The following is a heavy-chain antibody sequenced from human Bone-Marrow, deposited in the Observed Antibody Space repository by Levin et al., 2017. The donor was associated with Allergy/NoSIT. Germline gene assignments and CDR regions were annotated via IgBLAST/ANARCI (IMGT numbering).Heavy chain of an antibody. CDR1: GDTFNNYA. D-gene: IGHD2-2*01. J-gene: IGHJ5*02. V-gene: IGHV1-69*06. Sequence: RAGGSLRLSCQASGDTFNNYAINWVRQAPGQGLEWMGGIVPILGTPSYAQKFQGRLTITADTSTSTAYMELSSLRSEDTALYYCARDSVVPSATLGFDPWGQGSLVTVSS. CDR3: ARDSVVPSATLGFDP. CDR2: IVPILGTP.